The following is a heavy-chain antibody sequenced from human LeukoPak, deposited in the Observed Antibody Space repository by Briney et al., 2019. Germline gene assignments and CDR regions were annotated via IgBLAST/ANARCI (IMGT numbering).Heavy chain of an antibody. CDR2: IYYSGNT. J-gene: IGHJ4*02. D-gene: IGHD3-10*02. Sequence: PSETLSLTCTVSGGSISPDYWSWIRQPPGRGLEWLGYIYYSGNTEYKPSLKSRVAMSVDTSKNQFSLRLSSVTAADTAVYYCARSTGRTMFIDYWGQGTLVTVSS. CDR3: ARSTGRTMFIDY. V-gene: IGHV4-59*01. CDR1: GGSISPDY.